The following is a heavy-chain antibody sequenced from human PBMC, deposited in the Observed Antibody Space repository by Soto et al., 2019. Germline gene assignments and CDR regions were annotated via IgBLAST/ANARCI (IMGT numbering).Heavy chain of an antibody. CDR1: GGSFSGYY. J-gene: IGHJ4*02. CDR3: ARAVYCSGGSCYSAVSD. CDR2: LNHSGST. Sequence: QVQLQQWGAGLLKPSETLSLTCAVYGGSFSGYYCSCIRQPPGKGLEWIGELNHSGSTNYNPSLKSRVTISVDTSKNKFSLKLSSVTAADTAVYYCARAVYCSGGSCYSAVSDWVQGTLVTVSS. V-gene: IGHV4-34*01. D-gene: IGHD2-15*01.